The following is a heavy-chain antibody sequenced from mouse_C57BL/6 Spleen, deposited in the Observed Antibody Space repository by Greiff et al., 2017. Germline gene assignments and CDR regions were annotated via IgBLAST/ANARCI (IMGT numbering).Heavy chain of an antibody. J-gene: IGHJ4*01. D-gene: IGHD1-1*01. CDR1: GYAFTNYL. V-gene: IGHV1-54*01. CDR3: ARWNYGYAMDY. CDR2: INPGSGGT. Sequence: QVQLQQSGAELVRPGTSVKVSCKASGYAFTNYLIEWVKQRPGQGLEWIGVINPGSGGTNYNEKFKGKATLTADKSSSTAYMQLSSLTSEDSAVYFCARWNYGYAMDYWGQGTSVTVSS.